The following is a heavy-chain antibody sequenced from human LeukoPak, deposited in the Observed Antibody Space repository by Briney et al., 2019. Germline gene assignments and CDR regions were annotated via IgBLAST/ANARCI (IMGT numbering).Heavy chain of an antibody. J-gene: IGHJ5*02. V-gene: IGHV3-9*01. Sequence: GGSLRLSCAASGFTFNDYGMHWVRQAPGKGLEWVPSISWNGGSTGYADSVKGRFTISRDNAKNSLYLQMNSLRPEDTALYYCAKGGSGWSGRLDPWGQGTLVTVSS. CDR1: GFTFNDYG. D-gene: IGHD6-19*01. CDR2: ISWNGGST. CDR3: AKGGSGWSGRLDP.